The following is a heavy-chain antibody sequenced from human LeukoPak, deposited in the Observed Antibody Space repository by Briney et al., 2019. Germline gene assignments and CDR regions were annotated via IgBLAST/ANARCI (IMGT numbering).Heavy chain of an antibody. J-gene: IGHJ3*02. Sequence: SETLSLTCTVSGGSISSYYWSWIRQPPGKGLEWIGYIYYSGSTNYKSSLKSRVTISVDTSKNQFSLKLSSVTAADTAVYYCASYYDSSGYRPDAFDIWGQGTMVTVSS. CDR1: GGSISSYY. V-gene: IGHV4-59*01. D-gene: IGHD3-22*01. CDR2: IYYSGST. CDR3: ASYYDSSGYRPDAFDI.